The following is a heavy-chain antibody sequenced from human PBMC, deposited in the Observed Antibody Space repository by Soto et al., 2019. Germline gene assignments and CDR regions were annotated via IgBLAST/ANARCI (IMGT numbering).Heavy chain of an antibody. CDR2: ISWNSGSI. J-gene: IGHJ4*02. D-gene: IGHD3-22*01. Sequence: GGSLRLSCAASGFTFDDYAMHWVRQAPGKGLEWVSGISWNSGSIGYADSVKGRFTISRDNAKNSLYLQMNSLRAEDTALYYCAKDIGYYDSSGTLDYWGQGTLVTVSS. V-gene: IGHV3-9*01. CDR3: AKDIGYYDSSGTLDY. CDR1: GFTFDDYA.